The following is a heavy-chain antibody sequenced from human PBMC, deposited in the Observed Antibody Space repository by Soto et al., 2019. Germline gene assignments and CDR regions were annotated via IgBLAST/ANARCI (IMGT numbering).Heavy chain of an antibody. CDR3: ARLGDSSGLNYIDY. V-gene: IGHV5-10-1*01. D-gene: IGHD3-22*01. CDR2: IDPSDSYT. Sequence: PGESLKISCKGSGYSFTSYWIGWVRQMPEKGLEWMGRIDPSDSYTTYSPSFQGHVTMSADKSISTAYLQWSSLKASDTAMYYCARLGDSSGLNYIDYWGQGTLVTVSS. J-gene: IGHJ4*02. CDR1: GYSFTSYW.